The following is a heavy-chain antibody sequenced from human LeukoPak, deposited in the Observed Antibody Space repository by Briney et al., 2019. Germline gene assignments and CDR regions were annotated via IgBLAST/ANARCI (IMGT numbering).Heavy chain of an antibody. Sequence: GGSLRLSCAASGFTFNNYAMSWVRQAPGKGLEWVSAISGSGGSTYYADSVKGRFTISRDNSKNTLYLQMNSLRAEDTAVYYCAKFGIVGARWGHFDYWGQGTLVTVSS. D-gene: IGHD1-26*01. J-gene: IGHJ4*02. V-gene: IGHV3-23*01. CDR3: AKFGIVGARWGHFDY. CDR2: ISGSGGST. CDR1: GFTFNNYA.